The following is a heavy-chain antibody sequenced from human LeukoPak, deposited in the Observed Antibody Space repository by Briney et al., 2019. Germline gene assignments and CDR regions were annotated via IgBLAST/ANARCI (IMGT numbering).Heavy chain of an antibody. CDR1: RGTFSSYA. Sequence: SVKVSCKASRGTFSSYAISWVRQAPRQGLEWMGRIIPIFGTANYAQKFQGRVTITTDESTSTAYMELSSLRSEDTAVYYCARDGRDASRNYWGQGTLVTVSS. CDR3: ARDGRDASRNY. J-gene: IGHJ4*02. V-gene: IGHV1-69*05. D-gene: IGHD2-2*01. CDR2: IIPIFGTA.